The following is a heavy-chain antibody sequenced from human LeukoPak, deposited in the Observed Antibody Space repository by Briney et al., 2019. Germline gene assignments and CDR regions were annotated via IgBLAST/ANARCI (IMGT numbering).Heavy chain of an antibody. CDR2: INSDGSST. D-gene: IGHD1-26*01. CDR3: AREKYSGSLMDY. J-gene: IGHJ4*02. Sequence: GGSLRLSCAASGFTFSSYWMHWVRQAPGKGLVWVSRINSDGSSTSYADSVKGRFTISRDNAKNTLYLQMNSLRAEDTAVYYCAREKYSGSLMDYWGQGTLVTVSS. CDR1: GFTFSSYW. V-gene: IGHV3-74*01.